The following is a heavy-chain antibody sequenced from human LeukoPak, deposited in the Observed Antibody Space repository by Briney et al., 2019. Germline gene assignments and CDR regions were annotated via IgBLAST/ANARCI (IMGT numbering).Heavy chain of an antibody. Sequence: SQTLSLTCTVSGGSISSGGYYWSWTRQPPGKGLEWIGYIYHSGSTYYNPSLKSRVTISVDRSKNQFSLKLSSVTAADTAVYYCASGSSSWYKTHYYYYGMDVWGQGTTVTVSS. V-gene: IGHV4-30-2*01. CDR3: ASGSSSWYKTHYYYYGMDV. CDR2: IYHSGST. J-gene: IGHJ6*02. D-gene: IGHD6-13*01. CDR1: GGSISSGGYY.